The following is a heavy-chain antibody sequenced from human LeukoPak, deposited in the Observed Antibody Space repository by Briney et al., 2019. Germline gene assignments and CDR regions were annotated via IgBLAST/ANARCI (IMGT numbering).Heavy chain of an antibody. Sequence: ASVKVSCKASGYTFTSYGISWVRQAPGQGLEWMGWISAYNGNTNYAQKLQGRVTMTTDTSTSTAYMELRSLRSDDTAVYYCARPKYQLPKTDAFDIWGQGTMVTVSS. D-gene: IGHD2-2*01. CDR2: ISAYNGNT. CDR3: ARPKYQLPKTDAFDI. V-gene: IGHV1-18*01. J-gene: IGHJ3*02. CDR1: GYTFTSYG.